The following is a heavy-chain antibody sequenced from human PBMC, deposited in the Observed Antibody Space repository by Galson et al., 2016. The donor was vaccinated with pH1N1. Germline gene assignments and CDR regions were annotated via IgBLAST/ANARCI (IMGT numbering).Heavy chain of an antibody. J-gene: IGHJ4*02. CDR2: IWFDGTEK. D-gene: IGHD3-3*02. Sequence: SLRLSCAASGFNFGHHGMHWVRQAPGEGLEWVAVIWFDGTEKYYGDAVQGRFTVSRDNSDNTVHLQMKSLRVEDTDVYYCARGAIRISGMEIEHRGYFDSWGQGTLVTVSS. CDR1: GFNFGHHG. CDR3: ARGAIRISGMEIEHRGYFDS. V-gene: IGHV3-33*01.